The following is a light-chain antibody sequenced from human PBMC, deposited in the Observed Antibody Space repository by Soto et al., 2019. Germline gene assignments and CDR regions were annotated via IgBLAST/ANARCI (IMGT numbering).Light chain of an antibody. J-gene: IGLJ3*02. CDR2: DVS. Sequence: QSALTQPASVSGSPGQSITISCTGTSSDVGGYNYVSWYQQHPGKAPKLMIYDVSYRPSGVSNRFSGSKSGNMASLTISGLQADDEADYYCSSYTSCSTVVFGGGTKVTVL. CDR3: SSYTSCSTVV. V-gene: IGLV2-14*03. CDR1: SSDVGGYNY.